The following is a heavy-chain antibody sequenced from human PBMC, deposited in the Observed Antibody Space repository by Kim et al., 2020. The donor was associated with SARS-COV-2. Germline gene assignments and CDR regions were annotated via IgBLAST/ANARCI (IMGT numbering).Heavy chain of an antibody. CDR2: FYNGGTT. J-gene: IGHJ4*02. D-gene: IGHD4-4*01. V-gene: IGHV4-59*08. CDR1: GSSISSGF. CDR3: ATTARWLQFTD. Sequence: SETLSLTCSVSGSSISSGFWSWIRQPPGKGLEWIGNFYNGGTTNYNPSLKSRATLSVDTSKNQFSLRLTSVTAADTAVYYCATTARWLQFTDWGQGTLVTVSS.